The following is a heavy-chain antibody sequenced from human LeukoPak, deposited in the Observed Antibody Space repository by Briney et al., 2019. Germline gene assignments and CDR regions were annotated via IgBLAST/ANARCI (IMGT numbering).Heavy chain of an antibody. D-gene: IGHD3-22*01. J-gene: IGHJ4*02. Sequence: ASVKVSCKASGYTFISHGISWVRQAPGQGLEWMGWISAYNGNTNYAQKLQGRVTVTTDTSTSTAYMELRSLRSDDTAVYYCARAPDYYYDSSGPHFDYWGQGTLVTVSS. CDR2: ISAYNGNT. CDR3: ARAPDYYYDSSGPHFDY. V-gene: IGHV1-18*01. CDR1: GYTFISHG.